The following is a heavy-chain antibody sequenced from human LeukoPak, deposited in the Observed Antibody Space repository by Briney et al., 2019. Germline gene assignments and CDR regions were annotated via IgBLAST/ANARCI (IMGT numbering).Heavy chain of an antibody. D-gene: IGHD3-10*01. CDR3: ARDGYYHHSGTYYTPFDY. Sequence: ASVKVSCKASGYTFTNYGVSWVRQAPGQGLEWMGWISVYEGNTNYAQKVQGRVTMTTDTSTSTAYMELRNLRSDDTAVYYCARDGYYHHSGTYYTPFDYWGQGTLVTVSS. CDR2: ISVYEGNT. V-gene: IGHV1-18*01. CDR1: GYTFTNYG. J-gene: IGHJ4*02.